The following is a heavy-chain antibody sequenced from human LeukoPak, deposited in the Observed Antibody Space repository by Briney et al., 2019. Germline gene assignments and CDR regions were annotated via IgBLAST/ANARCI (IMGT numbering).Heavy chain of an antibody. D-gene: IGHD6-13*01. CDR1: GGTFSSYA. Sequence: SVKVSCKASGGTFSSYAISWVRQAPGQGLEWMGRIIPILGIANYAQKFQGRVTITADKSTSTAYMELSSLRSEDTAVYYCARLEQQLALGPRNWFDPWGQGTLVTVSS. V-gene: IGHV1-69*04. J-gene: IGHJ5*02. CDR3: ARLEQQLALGPRNWFDP. CDR2: IIPILGIA.